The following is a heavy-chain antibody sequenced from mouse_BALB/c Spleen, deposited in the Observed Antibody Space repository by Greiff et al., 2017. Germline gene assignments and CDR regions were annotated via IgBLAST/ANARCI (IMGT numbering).Heavy chain of an antibody. V-gene: IGHV1-80*01. J-gene: IGHJ4*01. Sequence: QVQLKESGPELVKPGASVKISCKASGYAFSSSWMNWVKQRPGQGLEWIGQIYPGDGDTNYNGKFKGKATLTADKSSSTAYMQLSSLTSVDSAVYFCAGYYGNYYAMDYWGQGTSVTVSS. D-gene: IGHD2-1*01. CDR2: IYPGDGDT. CDR1: GYAFSSSW. CDR3: AGYYGNYYAMDY.